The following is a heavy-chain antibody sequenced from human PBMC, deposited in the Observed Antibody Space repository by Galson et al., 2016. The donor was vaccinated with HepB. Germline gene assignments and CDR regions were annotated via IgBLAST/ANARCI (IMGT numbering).Heavy chain of an antibody. V-gene: IGHV3-23*01. Sequence: SLRLSCAASGFTFSSHGMSWVRLAPGTGLEWVSSITESGGTTYYADSVKGRFTISRDNSKNTLFLQMNSLRAEDTAVYFCTLYNHWGQGSLVTVSS. CDR3: TLYNH. D-gene: IGHD3-16*01. CDR1: GFTFSSHG. CDR2: ITESGGTT. J-gene: IGHJ4*02.